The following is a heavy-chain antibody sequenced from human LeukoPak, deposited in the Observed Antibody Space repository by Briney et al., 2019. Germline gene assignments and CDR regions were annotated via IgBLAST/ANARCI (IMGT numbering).Heavy chain of an antibody. Sequence: GRSLRLSCAASGFTFSSYGMHWVRQAPGKGLEWVAVISYDGSNKYYADSVKGRFTISRDNSKNTLYLQMNSLRAEDTAVYYCAKDGAWYSSSWFDYWGQGTLVTVSS. CDR1: GFTFSSYG. CDR2: ISYDGSNK. V-gene: IGHV3-30*18. CDR3: AKDGAWYSSSWFDY. J-gene: IGHJ4*02. D-gene: IGHD6-13*01.